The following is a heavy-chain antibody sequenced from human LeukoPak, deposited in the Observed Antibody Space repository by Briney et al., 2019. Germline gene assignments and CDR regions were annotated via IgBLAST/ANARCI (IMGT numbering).Heavy chain of an antibody. CDR3: ARDPSPSYYDSNGSTYYFDY. D-gene: IGHD3-22*01. V-gene: IGHV3-21*01. CDR1: GFAFSSYS. CDR2: ISSSSSYI. J-gene: IGHJ4*02. Sequence: GGSLRLSCAASGFAFSSYSMNWVRQAPGKGLEWVSSISSSSSYIYYADSVKGRFTISRDNAKNSLYLQMNSLRAEDTAVYYCARDPSPSYYDSNGSTYYFDYWGQGTLVTVSS.